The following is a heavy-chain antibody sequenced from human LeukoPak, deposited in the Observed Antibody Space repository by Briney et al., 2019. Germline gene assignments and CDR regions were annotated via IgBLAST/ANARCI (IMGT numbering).Heavy chain of an antibody. D-gene: IGHD1-1*01. Sequence: SETLSLTCTVSGGSISSYYWSWIRQPAGKGLEWIGRIYTSGGTNYNPSLKSRVTMSVDTSKKQFSLKLSSVTAADSAVYYCARDRYGGIIDYWGQGTLVTVSS. CDR2: IYTSGGT. J-gene: IGHJ4*02. CDR3: ARDRYGGIIDY. V-gene: IGHV4-4*07. CDR1: GGSISSYY.